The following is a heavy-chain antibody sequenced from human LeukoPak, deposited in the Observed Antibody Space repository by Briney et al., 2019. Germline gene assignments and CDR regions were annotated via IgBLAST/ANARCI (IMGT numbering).Heavy chain of an antibody. CDR3: ARASYYGDPLEFDY. CDR2: VSAYNGNT. Sequence: ASVKVSCKASGYTFTSYGISWVRPAPGQGLEWMGWVSAYNGNTNYVQKLQGRVTMTTDTSTSTAYMELRSLRSDDTAVYYCARASYYGDPLEFDYWGQGTLVTVSS. CDR1: GYTFTSYG. V-gene: IGHV1-18*01. D-gene: IGHD4-17*01. J-gene: IGHJ4*02.